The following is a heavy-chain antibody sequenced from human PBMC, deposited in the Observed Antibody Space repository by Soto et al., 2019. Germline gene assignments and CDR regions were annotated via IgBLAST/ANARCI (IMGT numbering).Heavy chain of an antibody. V-gene: IGHV1-3*01. CDR1: GYTFTSYA. D-gene: IGHD1-7*01. CDR3: ARWTTTGTTIDDAFDI. J-gene: IGHJ3*02. Sequence: ASVKVSCKASGYTFTSYAMHWVRQAPGQRLEWMGWINAGNGNTKYSQKFQGRVTITRDTSASTAYMELSSLRSEDTAVYYCARWTTTGTTIDDAFDILGQGTMVNVS. CDR2: INAGNGNT.